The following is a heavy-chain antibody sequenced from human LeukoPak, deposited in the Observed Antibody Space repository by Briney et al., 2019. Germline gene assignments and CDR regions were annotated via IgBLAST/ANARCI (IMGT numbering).Heavy chain of an antibody. D-gene: IGHD3-10*01. Sequence: ASVKVSCKASGYTFTSYGISWVRQAPGQGLEWMGWISAYNGNTNYAQKLQGRVTMTTDTSTSTAYMELRSLRSDDTAVHYCARGRTSELWFGEKTFDYWGQGTLVTVSS. V-gene: IGHV1-18*01. CDR3: ARGRTSELWFGEKTFDY. J-gene: IGHJ4*02. CDR2: ISAYNGNT. CDR1: GYTFTSYG.